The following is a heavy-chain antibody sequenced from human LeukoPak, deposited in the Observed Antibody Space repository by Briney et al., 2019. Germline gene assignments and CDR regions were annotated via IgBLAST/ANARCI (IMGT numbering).Heavy chain of an antibody. CDR1: GGTLSSYA. D-gene: IGHD3-9*01. J-gene: IGHJ6*04. CDR2: IIPIFGTA. CDR3: EKAAYDILTHYYYYGMDV. V-gene: IGHV1-69*06. Sequence: SVKVSCKASGGTLSSYAISWVRQAPGQGLEWIGGIIPIFGTANYAQKFQGRVTITADKSTSTAYMELSSLRSEDTALYYNEKAAYDILTHYYYYGMDVWGKGTTVTVSS.